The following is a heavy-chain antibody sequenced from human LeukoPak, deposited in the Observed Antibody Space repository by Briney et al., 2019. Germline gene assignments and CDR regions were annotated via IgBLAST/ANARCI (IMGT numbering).Heavy chain of an antibody. CDR1: GFTFSSYA. V-gene: IGHV3-23*01. J-gene: IGHJ4*02. CDR2: ISGSGGST. D-gene: IGHD2-2*01. CDR3: AKENLAYCSSTSCSHFDY. Sequence: GGSLRLSCAASGFTFSSYAMNWVRRAPGKGLEWVSAISGSGGSTYYADSVKGRFTISRDNSKNTLYLQMNSLRAEDTAVYYCAKENLAYCSSTSCSHFDYWGQGTLVTVSS.